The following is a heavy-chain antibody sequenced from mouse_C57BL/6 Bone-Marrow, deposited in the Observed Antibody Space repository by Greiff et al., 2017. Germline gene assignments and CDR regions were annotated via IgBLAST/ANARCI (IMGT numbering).Heavy chain of an antibody. CDR1: GYAFSSYW. Sequence: QVHVKQSGAELVKPGASVKISCKASGYAFSSYWMNWVKQRPGKGLEWIGQIYPGDGDTNYNGKFKGKATLTADKSSSTAYMLLSILTSESSAFYFCARDSHYYCNSRSDVWGTGTTVTVSS. J-gene: IGHJ1*03. V-gene: IGHV1-80*01. CDR2: IYPGDGDT. D-gene: IGHD1-1*01. CDR3: ARDSHYYCNSRSDV.